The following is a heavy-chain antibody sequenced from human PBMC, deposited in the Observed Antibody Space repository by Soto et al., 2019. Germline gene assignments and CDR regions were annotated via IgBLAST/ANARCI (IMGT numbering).Heavy chain of an antibody. CDR1: GGSFSGYY. D-gene: IGHD3-16*02. Sequence: QVQLQQWGAGLLKPSETLSLTCAVYGGSFSGYYWSWIRQPPGKGLEWIGEINHSGSTNYNPSLKSRVTISVDTSKNQFSLKLSSVTAADTAVYYCARGSIMITFGGVIALDYWGQGTLVTVSS. CDR3: ARGSIMITFGGVIALDY. CDR2: INHSGST. V-gene: IGHV4-34*01. J-gene: IGHJ4*02.